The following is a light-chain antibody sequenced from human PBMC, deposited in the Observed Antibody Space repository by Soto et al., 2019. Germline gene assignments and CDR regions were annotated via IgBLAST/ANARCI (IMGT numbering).Light chain of an antibody. V-gene: IGLV1-47*01. CDR3: AAGDDSLGGYAV. CDR2: RNN. J-gene: IGLJ7*01. Sequence: QTVVTQPPSASGTPGQRVTISCSGSSSNIGSNYVYWYQQLPGTAPKLLIYRNNQRPSGVPDRFSGSKSGTSASLAISGLRSEDESDYYCAAGDDSLGGYAVFGGGTQLTVL. CDR1: SSNIGSNY.